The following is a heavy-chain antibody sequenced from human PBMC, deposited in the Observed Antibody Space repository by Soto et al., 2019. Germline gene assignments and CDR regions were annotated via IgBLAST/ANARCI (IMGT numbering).Heavy chain of an antibody. CDR1: GYTFTSYG. J-gene: IGHJ6*02. D-gene: IGHD6-6*01. CDR2: ISAYNGNT. Sequence: ASVKVSCKASGYTFTSYGISWVRQAPGQGLEWMGWISAYNGNTNYAQKLQGRVTMTTDTSTSTAYMELRSLRSDDTAVYYCARDRGSIAARPGGMDVWGQGTTVTVSS. CDR3: ARDRGSIAARPGGMDV. V-gene: IGHV1-18*01.